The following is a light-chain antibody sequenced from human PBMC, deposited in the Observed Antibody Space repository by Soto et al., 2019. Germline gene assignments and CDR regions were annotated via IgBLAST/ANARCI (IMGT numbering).Light chain of an antibody. CDR2: EVS. Sequence: QSALTQPPSVSGSRGQSVTISCSGTSGDVGGYNYVSWYQQHPGTAPKLVIYEVSERPSAVPDRFSGSKSGNTASLTVSGLQADDEADYYCISYAGNNIVVFGGGTKLTVL. J-gene: IGLJ2*01. CDR3: ISYAGNNIVV. CDR1: SGDVGGYNY. V-gene: IGLV2-8*01.